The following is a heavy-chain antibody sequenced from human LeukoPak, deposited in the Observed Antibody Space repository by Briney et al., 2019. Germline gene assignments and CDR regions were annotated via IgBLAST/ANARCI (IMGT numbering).Heavy chain of an antibody. D-gene: IGHD3-10*01. CDR2: IYYSGST. V-gene: IGHV4-61*01. J-gene: IGHJ6*02. CDR1: GDSVSSGSNY. CDR3: ARGSGSYYYYGMDV. Sequence: SETLSLTCTVSGDSVSSGSNYWSWIRQPPGRGLEWIGYIYYSGSTKNNPSLKSRATISADTSKNQFSLKLSSVTAADTAVYYCARGSGSYYYYGMDVWGQGTTVTVSS.